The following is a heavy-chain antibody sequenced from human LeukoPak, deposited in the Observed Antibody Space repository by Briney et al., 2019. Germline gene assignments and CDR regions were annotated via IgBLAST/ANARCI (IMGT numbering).Heavy chain of an antibody. V-gene: IGHV1-46*01. J-gene: IGHJ3*02. D-gene: IGHD3-16*02. CDR2: INLSGGST. CDR1: GYTFTSYY. Sequence: ASVKVSCKASGYTFTSYYMHWVRQAPGQGLEWMGIINLSGGSTSIAQKFQGRVTMTRDTSTSTVYMELSSLRSEDTAVYYCAREAGGDYVWGSYRPGAFDIWGQGTMVTVSS. CDR3: AREAGGDYVWGSYRPGAFDI.